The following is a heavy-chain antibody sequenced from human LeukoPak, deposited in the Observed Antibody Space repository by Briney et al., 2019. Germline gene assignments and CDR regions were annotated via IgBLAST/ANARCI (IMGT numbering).Heavy chain of an antibody. CDR3: STAKFDN. Sequence: PGGSLRLSCAASGFTVSSKFMTWVRQAPGKGLEWVSYINIDSITVNYADSVKGRFTISRDNAKNSLYLQMNSLRAEDTAVYYCSTAKFDNWGQGTLVTVSS. CDR1: GFTVSSKF. CDR2: INIDSITV. V-gene: IGHV3-48*01. J-gene: IGHJ4*02.